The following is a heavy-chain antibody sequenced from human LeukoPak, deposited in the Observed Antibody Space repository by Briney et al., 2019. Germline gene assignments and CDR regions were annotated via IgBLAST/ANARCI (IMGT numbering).Heavy chain of an antibody. CDR3: ANAITPEYSYDSSSGLGY. V-gene: IGHV3-23*01. J-gene: IGHJ4*02. CDR2: ISGSGGST. D-gene: IGHD3-22*01. Sequence: PGGSLRLSCAASGFTFSSYAMSWVRQAPGKGLEWVSAISGSGGSTYYADSVKGRFTISRDNSKNTLYLQMNSLRAEDTALYYCANAITPEYSYDSSSGLGYWGQGALVTVSS. CDR1: GFTFSSYA.